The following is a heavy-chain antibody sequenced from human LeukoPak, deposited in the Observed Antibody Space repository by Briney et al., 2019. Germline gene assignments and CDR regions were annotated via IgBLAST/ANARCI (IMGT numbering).Heavy chain of an antibody. J-gene: IGHJ4*02. CDR3: ARHRGGGSYYRYFDY. CDR2: VYYSGST. CDR1: GASISTYY. D-gene: IGHD1-26*01. Sequence: KSSETLSLICTVSGASISTYYWRWTRQPPGKGLEWLRFVYYSGSTNYNPSLKSRVTIAVDTSKDQFSLKLSSVTAADTAVYYCARHRGGGSYYRYFDYWGQGTLVTVSS. V-gene: IGHV4-59*08.